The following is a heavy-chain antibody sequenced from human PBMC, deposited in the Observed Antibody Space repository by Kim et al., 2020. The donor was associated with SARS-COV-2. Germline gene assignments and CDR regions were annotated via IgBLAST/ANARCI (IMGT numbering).Heavy chain of an antibody. CDR2: IYPGDSDT. V-gene: IGHV5-51*01. CDR3: ARLAYSSSWYGAWDAFDI. D-gene: IGHD6-13*01. CDR1: GYSFTSYW. J-gene: IGHJ3*02. Sequence: GESLKISCKGSGYSFTSYWIGWVRQMPGKGLEWMGIIYPGDSDTRYSPSFQGQVTISADKSISTAYLQWSSLKASDTAMYYCARLAYSSSWYGAWDAFDIWGQGTMVTVSS.